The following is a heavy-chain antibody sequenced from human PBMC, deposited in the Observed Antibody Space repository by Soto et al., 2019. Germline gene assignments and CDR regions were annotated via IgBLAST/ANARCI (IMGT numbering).Heavy chain of an antibody. D-gene: IGHD3-9*01. V-gene: IGHV4-59*01. CDR1: GGSISSYY. Sequence: SETLSLTCTVSGGSISSYYWSWIRQPPGKGLEWIGYIYYSGSTNYNPSLKSRVTISVDTSKNQFSLKLSSVTAADTAVYYCARGERAATIFYWGQGTLVTVSS. J-gene: IGHJ4*02. CDR2: IYYSGST. CDR3: ARGERAATIFY.